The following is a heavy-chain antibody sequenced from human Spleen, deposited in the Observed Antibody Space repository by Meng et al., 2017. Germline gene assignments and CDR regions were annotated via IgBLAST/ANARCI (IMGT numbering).Heavy chain of an antibody. D-gene: IGHD4-11*01. CDR1: GGSCSDSY. CDR3: ARGPTTMAHDFDY. Sequence: VQVAVSGQGLGDASEELARTCVVAGGSCSDSYWCGIRQPAGKGVEWIGEINNIGSTNYNPSLESRATISVDTSQNNLSLKLSSVTAADSAVYYCARGPTTMAHDFDYWGQGPLVTVSS. V-gene: IGHV4-34*01. CDR2: INNIGST. J-gene: IGHJ4*02.